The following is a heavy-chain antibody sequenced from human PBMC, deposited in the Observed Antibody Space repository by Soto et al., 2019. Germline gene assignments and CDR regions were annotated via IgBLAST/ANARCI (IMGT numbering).Heavy chain of an antibody. D-gene: IGHD1-1*01. V-gene: IGHV7-4-1*01. J-gene: IGHJ3*02. Sequence: ASVKVSCKASRYTFTNYAMNWVRQAPGQGLEWMGWINTNTANPTYAQDFTGRFVFSLDTSVSTPYLQICTRKAEDTAVYYCARLAYGGTNWSAFDIWGQGTMVTVSS. CDR3: ARLAYGGTNWSAFDI. CDR2: INTNTANP. CDR1: RYTFTNYA.